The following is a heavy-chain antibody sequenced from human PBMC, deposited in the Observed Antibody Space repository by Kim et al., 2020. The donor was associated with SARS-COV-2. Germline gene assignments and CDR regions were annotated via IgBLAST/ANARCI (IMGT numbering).Heavy chain of an antibody. Sequence: TYYAATVKGRFTISRDKCEKTLYLKMTSLGAEDTAVYYCAKSMGMIDFDYWGQGTLVTGSS. J-gene: IGHJ4*02. V-gene: IGHV3-NL1*01. CDR3: AKSMGMIDFDY. D-gene: IGHD3-22*01. CDR2: T.